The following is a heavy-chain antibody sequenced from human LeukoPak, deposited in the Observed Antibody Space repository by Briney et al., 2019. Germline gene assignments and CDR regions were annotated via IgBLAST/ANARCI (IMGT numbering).Heavy chain of an antibody. D-gene: IGHD1-14*01. V-gene: IGHV4-59*01. J-gene: IGHJ4*02. Sequence: PSVTLSLTCTVSGGSISSYYWSWIRQPPGKGLEWIGYIYFSGSTNYNPSLKSRVTISVDTSKNQFSLKLSSVTAADTAVYYCARGAGSFADWGQGTLVTVSS. CDR2: IYFSGST. CDR1: GGSISSYY. CDR3: ARGAGSFAD.